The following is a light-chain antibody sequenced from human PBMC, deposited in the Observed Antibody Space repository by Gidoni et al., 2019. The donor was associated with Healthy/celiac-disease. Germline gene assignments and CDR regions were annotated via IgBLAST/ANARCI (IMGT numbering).Light chain of an antibody. CDR2: GAS. J-gene: IGKJ1*01. CDR3: QQYNNWLRT. Sequence: EIVMTQSPATLSVSPGERATLSCRASQSVSSNLAWYQQKPGQAPRLLIYGASTRATGFPARFSGSGSGTEFTLTISSLQSEDFAVYYCQQYNNWLRTFXQXTKVEIK. V-gene: IGKV3-15*01. CDR1: QSVSSN.